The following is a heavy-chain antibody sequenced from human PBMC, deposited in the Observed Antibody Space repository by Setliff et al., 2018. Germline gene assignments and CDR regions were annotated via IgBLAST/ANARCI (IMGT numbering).Heavy chain of an antibody. Sequence: SVKVSCKASGGTFSTYAINWVRQAPGQGLEWMGGIIPMFGTTNYARKFQGRVAITADESTITAYMELSSLRSEDTAVYYCARVRDCSGGICHRGFHHYMDVWGKGTTVTVS. CDR3: ARVRDCSGGICHRGFHHYMDV. D-gene: IGHD2-15*01. V-gene: IGHV1-69*13. CDR1: GGTFSTYA. J-gene: IGHJ6*03. CDR2: IIPMFGTT.